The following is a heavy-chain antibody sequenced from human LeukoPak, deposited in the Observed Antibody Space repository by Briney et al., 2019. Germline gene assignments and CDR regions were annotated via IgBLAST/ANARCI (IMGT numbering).Heavy chain of an antibody. CDR3: ARAGFGFDY. V-gene: IGHV3-74*01. Sequence: GGSLRLSCAASGFTFTNYWIHWVRQTPRKGLVWVSRINSDGSVTGYADSVRGRFTISRDNAKNTLYLQMSSLRAEDTAVYYCARAGFGFDYWGQGTLVTV. CDR1: GFTFTNYW. CDR2: INSDGSVT. D-gene: IGHD3-10*01. J-gene: IGHJ4*02.